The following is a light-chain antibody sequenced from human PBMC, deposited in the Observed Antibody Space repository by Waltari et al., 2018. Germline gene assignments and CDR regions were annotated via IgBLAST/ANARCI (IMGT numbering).Light chain of an antibody. Sequence: QAVVTQEPSLTVSPGGTVTLTCGSSTGAVTSGHYPYWFQQKPGQAPWTRIYDTNKKHAGTPARFSGSLLVGEAALTRSGARPEDEAEYFCLLYYSGVRVVGGGTKLTVL. CDR3: LLYYSGVRV. J-gene: IGLJ3*02. CDR2: DTN. V-gene: IGLV7-46*01. CDR1: TGAVTSGHY.